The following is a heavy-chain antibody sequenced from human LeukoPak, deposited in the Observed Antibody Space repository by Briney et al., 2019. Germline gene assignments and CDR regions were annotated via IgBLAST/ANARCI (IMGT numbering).Heavy chain of an antibody. CDR2: IWYDGSNK. Sequence: GGCLRLSCAASGFTFSSYGMHWVRQAPGKGLEWVAVIWYDGSNKYYADSVKGRFTISRDNSKNTLYLQMNSLRAEDTAVYYCARGAGYCSSTSCYYFDYWGQGTLVTVSS. CDR1: GFTFSSYG. CDR3: ARGAGYCSSTSCYYFDY. D-gene: IGHD2-2*01. J-gene: IGHJ4*02. V-gene: IGHV3-33*01.